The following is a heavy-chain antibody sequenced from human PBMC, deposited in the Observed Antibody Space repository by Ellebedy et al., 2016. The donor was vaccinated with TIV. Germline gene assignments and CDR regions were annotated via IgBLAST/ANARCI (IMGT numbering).Heavy chain of an antibody. CDR3: AKDSRPSAKWDNTAAFDY. D-gene: IGHD1-26*01. Sequence: GGSLRLSCAASGFTFSSYAMSWVRQAPGKGLEWVSAISGSGGSTYYADSVKGRFTISRDNSKNTLYLQMNSLRAEDTVVYYCAKDSRPSAKWDNTAAFDYWGQGTLVTVSS. J-gene: IGHJ4*02. CDR2: ISGSGGST. V-gene: IGHV3-23*01. CDR1: GFTFSSYA.